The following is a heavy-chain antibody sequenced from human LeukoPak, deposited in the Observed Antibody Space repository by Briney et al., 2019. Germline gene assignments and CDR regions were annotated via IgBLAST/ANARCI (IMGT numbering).Heavy chain of an antibody. Sequence: PSETLSLTCTVSGGSISSYYWSWIRQPPGKGLEWIGYIYYSGSTNYNPSLKSQITISVDTSKNQFSLKLSSVTAADTAVYYCARATRDPVRGVISWFDPWGQGTLVTVSS. J-gene: IGHJ5*02. V-gene: IGHV4-59*01. D-gene: IGHD3-10*01. CDR1: GGSISSYY. CDR3: ARATRDPVRGVISWFDP. CDR2: IYYSGST.